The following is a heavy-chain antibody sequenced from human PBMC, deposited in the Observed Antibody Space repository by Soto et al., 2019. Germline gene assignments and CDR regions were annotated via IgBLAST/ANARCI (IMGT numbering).Heavy chain of an antibody. V-gene: IGHV4-59*01. CDR3: ARGYSGSYSYYYGMDV. CDR2: IYYSGST. Sequence: SETLSLTCTVSGGSISSYYWSWIRQPPGKGLEWIGYIYYSGSTNYNPSLKSRVTISVDTSKNQFSLKLSSVTAADTAVYYCARGYSGSYSYYYGMDVWGQGTTVTVS. D-gene: IGHD1-26*01. CDR1: GGSISSYY. J-gene: IGHJ6*02.